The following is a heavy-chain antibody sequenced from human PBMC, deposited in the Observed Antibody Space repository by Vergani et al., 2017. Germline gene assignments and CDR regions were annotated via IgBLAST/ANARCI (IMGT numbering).Heavy chain of an antibody. CDR3: MREGDVLXVDP. J-gene: IGHJ5*02. CDR1: GYSISSGYY. CDR2: IYHSGST. Sequence: QVQLQESGPGLVKPSETLSLTCAISGYSISSGYYWGWIRQFPGKGLEWIGTIYHSGSTYYNPSLKSRVSISVDTSKNQFSLNLRSVTAADTALYYCMREGDVLXVDPWGQGTLVTVSS. D-gene: IGHD3-16*01. V-gene: IGHV4-38-2*02.